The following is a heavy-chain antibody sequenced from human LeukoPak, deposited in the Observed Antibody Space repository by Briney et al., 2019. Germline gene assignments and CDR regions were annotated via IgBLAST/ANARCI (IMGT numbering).Heavy chain of an antibody. D-gene: IGHD2-21*01. CDR2: IYYSGT. Sequence: SETLSLTCTVSGGSISSYCWGWIRQPPGKGLEWIGYIYYSGTKYNPSLKSRVTMSEDTSKNQFSLKLTSVTAADTAVYYCARQRYSTGLLDYWGQGTLVTVSS. J-gene: IGHJ4*02. CDR1: GGSISSYC. CDR3: ARQRYSTGLLDY. V-gene: IGHV4-59*08.